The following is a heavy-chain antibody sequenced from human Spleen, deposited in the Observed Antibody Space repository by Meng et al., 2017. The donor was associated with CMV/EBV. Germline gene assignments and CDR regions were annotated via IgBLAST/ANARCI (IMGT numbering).Heavy chain of an antibody. J-gene: IGHJ4*02. CDR1: GDSISSGHW. CDR2: IYHGEST. CDR3: ARDFGIGVAGLPH. D-gene: IGHD6-13*01. V-gene: IGHV4-4*02. Sequence: VSGDSISSGHWWTWVRQFPGKGLEWIGEIYHGESTNYNPSLKSRVTISVDKSKNQFSLRLSSVTAADTAVYYCARDFGIGVAGLPHWGQGTLVTVSS.